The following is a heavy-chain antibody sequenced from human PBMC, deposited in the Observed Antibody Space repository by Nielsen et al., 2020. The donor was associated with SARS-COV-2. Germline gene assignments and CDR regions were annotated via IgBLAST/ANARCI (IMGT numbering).Heavy chain of an antibody. J-gene: IGHJ4*02. D-gene: IGHD5-24*01. Sequence: GESLKISCQGFGYIFTSHWIGWVRQMSGKGLEWMGIIYPDDSETRYSPSFQGHVTISADKSISTTYLQWNSLQASDTAMYFCARPTGDAYNSFDYWGQGTLVTVSS. CDR2: IYPDDSET. CDR1: GYIFTSHW. V-gene: IGHV5-51*01. CDR3: ARPTGDAYNSFDY.